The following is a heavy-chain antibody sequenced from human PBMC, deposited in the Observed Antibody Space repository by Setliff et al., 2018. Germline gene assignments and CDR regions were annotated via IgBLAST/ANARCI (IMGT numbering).Heavy chain of an antibody. J-gene: IGHJ4*02. V-gene: IGHV4-31*03. CDR3: ARDGEYDYGDYVRFDY. CDR1: GGSISSGGYY. CDR2: IYYSGST. D-gene: IGHD4-17*01. Sequence: PSETLSLTCTVSGGSISSGGYYWSWIRQHPGKGLEWIGYIYYSGSTYYNPSLKSRVTISVDTSKNQFSLELSSVTAADTAVYYCARDGEYDYGDYVRFDYWGQGTLVTVSS.